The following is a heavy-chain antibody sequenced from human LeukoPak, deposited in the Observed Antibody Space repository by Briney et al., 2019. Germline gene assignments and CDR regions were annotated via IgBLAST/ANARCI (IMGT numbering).Heavy chain of an antibody. V-gene: IGHV3-53*01. J-gene: IGHJ4*02. Sequence: GGSLRLSCTVSGFTVSINSMSWVRQAPGKGLEWVSFIYSGGNTHYSDSVKGRFTISRDNSKNTLYLQMNSLRAEDTAVYYCARRAGEYSHPYDYWGQGTLVNVS. CDR2: IYSGGNT. CDR3: ARRAGEYSHPYDY. CDR1: GFTVSINS. D-gene: IGHD4-17*01.